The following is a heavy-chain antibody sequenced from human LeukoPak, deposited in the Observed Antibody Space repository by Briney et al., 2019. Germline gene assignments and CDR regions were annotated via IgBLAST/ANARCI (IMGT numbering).Heavy chain of an antibody. CDR1: GGSTSSYY. V-gene: IGHV4-59*01. D-gene: IGHD2-2*01. CDR3: ARAGTDIVVAHDY. J-gene: IGHJ4*02. Sequence: SETLSLTCTVSGGSTSSYYWSWIRQPPGKGLEWIGYIYYSGSTNYKPSLKSRVTISVDTSKNQFYLKLSSVTAADTAVYYCARAGTDIVVAHDYWGQGTLVTVSS. CDR2: IYYSGST.